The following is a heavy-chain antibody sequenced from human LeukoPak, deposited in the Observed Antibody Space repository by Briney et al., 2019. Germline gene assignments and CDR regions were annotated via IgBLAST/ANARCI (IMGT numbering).Heavy chain of an antibody. CDR1: GFSFSRYW. J-gene: IGHJ6*03. Sequence: PGGSLRLSCAASGFSFSRYWMSWVRQAPGKGLEWVANIKQDGSEKNYVESVKGRFTISRDNAKNSLYLQTNSLRAEDTAVYYCARVAYYDSSGYYYRVYYYYMDVWGKGTTVTISS. CDR3: ARVAYYDSSGYYYRVYYYYMDV. CDR2: IKQDGSEK. V-gene: IGHV3-7*01. D-gene: IGHD3-22*01.